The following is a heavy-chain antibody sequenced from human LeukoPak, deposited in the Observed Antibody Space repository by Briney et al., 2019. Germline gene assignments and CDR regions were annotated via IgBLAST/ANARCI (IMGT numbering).Heavy chain of an antibody. CDR1: GFTFSSYG. D-gene: IGHD6-19*01. CDR2: IWYDGSNK. CDR3: ARDGDSGWYFVDY. V-gene: IGHV3-33*01. Sequence: GGSLRLSCAASGFTFSSYGMHWVRQAPGKGLEWVAVIWYDGSNKYYADSVKGRFTISRDNSKNTLYLQMNSLRAEDTAVYYCARDGDSGWYFVDYWGQGTLVTVSS. J-gene: IGHJ4*02.